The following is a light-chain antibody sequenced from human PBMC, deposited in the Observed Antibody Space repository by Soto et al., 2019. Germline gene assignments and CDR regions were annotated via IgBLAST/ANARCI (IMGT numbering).Light chain of an antibody. J-gene: IGLJ2*01. CDR2: LNSDGSH. Sequence: QPVLTQSPSASASLGASVKLTCTLSSGHSSYAIAWHQQQPEKGPRYLMKLNSDGSHSKGDGIPDRFSGSSSGAERYLTISILQSEDEADYSCQTWGTGTVVFGGGTKLTVL. V-gene: IGLV4-69*01. CDR3: QTWGTGTVV. CDR1: SGHSSYA.